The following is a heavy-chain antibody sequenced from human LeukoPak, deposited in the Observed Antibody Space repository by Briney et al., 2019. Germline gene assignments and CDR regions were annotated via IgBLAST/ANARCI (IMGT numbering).Heavy chain of an antibody. D-gene: IGHD3-22*01. CDR3: ARRGYYDSSGYLEE. CDR2: INHSGST. Sequence: SETLSLTCAVYGGSFSGYYWSWIRQPPGKGLEWIGEINHSGSTNYNPSLKSRVTISVDTSKNQFSLKLSSVTAADTAVYYCARRGYYDSSGYLEEWGQGTLVTVSS. V-gene: IGHV4-34*01. CDR1: GGSFSGYY. J-gene: IGHJ4*02.